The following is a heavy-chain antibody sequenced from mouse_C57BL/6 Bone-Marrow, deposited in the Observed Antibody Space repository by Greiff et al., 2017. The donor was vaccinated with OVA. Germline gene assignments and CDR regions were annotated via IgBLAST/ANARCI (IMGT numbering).Heavy chain of an antibody. J-gene: IGHJ1*03. CDR1: GFSLTSYG. V-gene: IGHV2-6-1*01. CDR3: ARQGLLPGYFDV. D-gene: IGHD1-1*01. Sequence: VKLVESGPGLVAPSQSLSITCTVSGFSLTSYGVHWVRQPPGKGLEWLVVIWRDGSTTYNSALNSGLSISKDNSKSQVFLQMNSLQTDDAAMYYCARQGLLPGYFDVWGTGTTVTVSS. CDR2: IWRDGST.